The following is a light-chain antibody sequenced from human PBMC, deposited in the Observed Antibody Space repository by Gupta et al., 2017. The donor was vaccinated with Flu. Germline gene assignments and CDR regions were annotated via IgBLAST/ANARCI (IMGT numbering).Light chain of an antibody. CDR1: QTISNS. Sequence: DIQMTQSPSTLSASVGDRVTITCRASQTISNSLAWYQQKRGTAPKLLIYKASTLERGVPSRFSGSGADTEFTLTSSSLQQDDFANYYSQQYESDTTFGQGTKVEVK. J-gene: IGKJ1*01. V-gene: IGKV1-5*03. CDR2: KAS. CDR3: QQYESDTT.